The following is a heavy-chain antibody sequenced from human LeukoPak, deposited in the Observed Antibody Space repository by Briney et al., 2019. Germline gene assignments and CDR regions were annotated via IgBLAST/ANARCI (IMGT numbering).Heavy chain of an antibody. CDR2: IKQDETEK. J-gene: IGHJ4*02. CDR3: AKYGDYVPYYFDY. CDR1: GFTFSNFW. Sequence: GGSLRLSCTASGFTFSNFWMGWVRQAPGKGLEWVANIKQDETEKFYLGSVKGRFTISRDNAKNSLYLQMNSLRAEDAAVYYCAKYGDYVPYYFDYWGQGTLVTVSS. D-gene: IGHD4-17*01. V-gene: IGHV3-7*03.